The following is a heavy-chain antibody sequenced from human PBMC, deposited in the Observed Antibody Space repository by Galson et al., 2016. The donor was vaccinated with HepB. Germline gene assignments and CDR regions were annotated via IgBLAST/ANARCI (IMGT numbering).Heavy chain of an antibody. J-gene: IGHJ4*02. CDR3: SRMRQQRDLDY. V-gene: IGHV4-39*01. Sequence: EPLSLTCTVSGGSMNSFNYYWGWIRQPPGKGLEWIGSTYYSGSAYYNPSLKSRVTLSVDTSKNQFSLNLTSVTAGDTAVYFRSRMRQQRDLDYWGQGTLVTVAS. CDR2: TYYSGSA. CDR1: GGSMNSFNYY. D-gene: IGHD6-13*01.